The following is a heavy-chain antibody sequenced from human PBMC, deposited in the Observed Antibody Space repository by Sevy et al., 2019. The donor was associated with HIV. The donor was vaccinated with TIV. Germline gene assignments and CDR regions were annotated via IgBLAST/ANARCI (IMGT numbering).Heavy chain of an antibody. CDR1: GYTFTSYG. D-gene: IGHD3-10*01. V-gene: IGHV1-18*01. J-gene: IGHJ6*02. CDR3: ARDTITMVRGVIRPTVYYYYGMDV. CDR2: ISAYNGNT. Sequence: ASVKVSCKASGYTFTSYGISWVRQAPGQGREWMGWISAYNGNTNYAQKLQGRVTMTTDTSTGTGYIELRSLRSDGTAVYYCARDTITMVRGVIRPTVYYYYGMDVWGQGTTVTVSS.